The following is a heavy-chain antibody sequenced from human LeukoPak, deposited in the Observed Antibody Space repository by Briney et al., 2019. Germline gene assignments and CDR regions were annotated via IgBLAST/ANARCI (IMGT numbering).Heavy chain of an antibody. Sequence: GGSLRLSCAASRFSFRDYAMHWVRQAPGKGLEWVAVISSDGTNKDYADSVKGRFSISRDNSKNTLYLQMNRLRADDTAVYYCARDRSQEFDPWGQGTLVTVSS. CDR2: ISSDGTNK. J-gene: IGHJ5*02. D-gene: IGHD3-10*01. V-gene: IGHV3-30*04. CDR1: RFSFRDYA. CDR3: ARDRSQEFDP.